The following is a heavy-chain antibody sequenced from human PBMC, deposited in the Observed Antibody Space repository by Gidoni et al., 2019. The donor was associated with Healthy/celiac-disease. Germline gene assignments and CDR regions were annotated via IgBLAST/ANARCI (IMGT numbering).Heavy chain of an antibody. CDR1: GYNFTSYD. CDR3: ARGALYYYGSGSYRWFDP. J-gene: IGHJ5*02. V-gene: IGHV1-8*01. Sequence: QVQLVQSGAEVKKPGASVKVSCKASGYNFTSYDINWVRQATGQGLEWMGWMNPNSGNTGYAQKFQGRVTMTRNTSISTAYMELSSLRSEDTAVYYCARGALYYYGSGSYRWFDPWGQGTLVTVSS. D-gene: IGHD3-10*01. CDR2: MNPNSGNT.